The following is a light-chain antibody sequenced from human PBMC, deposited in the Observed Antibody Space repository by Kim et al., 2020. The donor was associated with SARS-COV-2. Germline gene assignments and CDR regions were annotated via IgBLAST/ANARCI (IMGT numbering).Light chain of an antibody. CDR1: SLRSYY. Sequence: SSELTQDPAVSVALGQTVRITCQGDSLRSYYASWYQQKPGQAPVLVIYGKNNRPSGIPDRFSGPSSGNTASLTITGAQAEDEADYYCNSRDSSGNHLEWVFGGGTQLTVL. V-gene: IGLV3-19*01. CDR3: NSRDSSGNHLEWV. J-gene: IGLJ3*02. CDR2: GKN.